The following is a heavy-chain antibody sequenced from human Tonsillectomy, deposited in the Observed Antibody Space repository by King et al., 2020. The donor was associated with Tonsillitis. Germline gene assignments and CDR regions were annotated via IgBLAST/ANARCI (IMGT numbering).Heavy chain of an antibody. V-gene: IGHV1-46*02. CDR3: GRVGGSGSFLGPRLVWFFDY. J-gene: IGHJ4*02. CDR1: GYTFNTYY. Sequence: VQLVESGAEVKKPGASVRVSCKASGYTFNTYYIHWVRQAPGQGLEWMGGINPSGGFTTYAQNFQGRATMSWDTSTSTVYMELSSLRSDDTAVYYCGRVGGSGSFLGPRLVWFFDYWGQGTLVTVSS. CDR2: INPSGGFT. D-gene: IGHD3-10*01.